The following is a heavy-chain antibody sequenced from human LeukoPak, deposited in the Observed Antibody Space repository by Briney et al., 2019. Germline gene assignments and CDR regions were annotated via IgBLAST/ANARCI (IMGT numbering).Heavy chain of an antibody. D-gene: IGHD6-19*01. Sequence: GGSLRLSCAASGFTFDDYAMHWVRQAPGKGLEWVSLISGDGGSTYYADSVKGRFTISRDNSKNSLYLQMNSLRTEDTALYYCAKVGGSSSGWPQLYYYYHGMDVWGQGTTVTVSS. CDR1: GFTFDDYA. J-gene: IGHJ6*02. CDR2: ISGDGGST. V-gene: IGHV3-43*02. CDR3: AKVGGSSSGWPQLYYYYHGMDV.